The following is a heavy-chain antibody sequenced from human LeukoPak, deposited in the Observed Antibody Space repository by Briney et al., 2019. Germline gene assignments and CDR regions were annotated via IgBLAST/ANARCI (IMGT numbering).Heavy chain of an antibody. D-gene: IGHD2-2*01. Sequence: PSETLSLTRTVSGGSISSYYWSWIRQPPGKGLEWIGYIYYSGSTNYNPSLKSRVTISVDRSKNQFSLKLSSVTAADTAVYYCARVYRRYCSSTSCPEDYWGQGTLVTVSS. CDR2: IYYSGST. J-gene: IGHJ4*02. CDR3: ARVYRRYCSSTSCPEDY. CDR1: GGSISSYY. V-gene: IGHV4-59*12.